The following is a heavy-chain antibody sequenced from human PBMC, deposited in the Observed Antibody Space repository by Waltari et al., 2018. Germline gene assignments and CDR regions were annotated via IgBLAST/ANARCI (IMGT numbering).Heavy chain of an antibody. D-gene: IGHD3-9*01. CDR1: GGSISNSNVYY. CDR2: IHYTANP. J-gene: IGHJ4*02. CDR3: VIHSHNSGYDY. Sequence: QLQLHESGPGLVKPSETLSLTCTVSGGSISNSNVYYWAWVRQPPGKGLRWIRRIHYTANPNYYPALRSRATISVDTANNHFSLSLSSMTAADTAVYYCVIHSHNSGYDYWGQGTLVTVSS. V-gene: IGHV4-39*01.